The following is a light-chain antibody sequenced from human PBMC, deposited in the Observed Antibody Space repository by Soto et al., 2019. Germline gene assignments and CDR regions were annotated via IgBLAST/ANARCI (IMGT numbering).Light chain of an antibody. CDR3: QQYGNSIT. V-gene: IGKV3-20*01. J-gene: IGKJ5*01. CDR1: QSVSSSY. Sequence: EVVLTHSRGTLSLFEGERATFSCRASQSVSSSYLAWYQQKPGQAPRLLIYGASSRATGIPERISGSGSGTDFTLTIRRLEPEDSAVYYCQQYGNSITFGQGTRMEIK. CDR2: GAS.